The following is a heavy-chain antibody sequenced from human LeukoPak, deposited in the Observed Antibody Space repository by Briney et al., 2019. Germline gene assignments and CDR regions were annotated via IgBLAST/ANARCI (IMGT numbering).Heavy chain of an antibody. J-gene: IGHJ4*02. D-gene: IGHD5-18*01. Sequence: SETLSLTCTVSGGSISSYYWSWIRQPPGRGLEWIGYIYYSGSTNYNPSLKSRDTISVDTSKNQFSLKLSSVTAADTAVYYCARAPPPAMVTAYFDYWGQGTLVTVSS. CDR2: IYYSGST. V-gene: IGHV4-59*01. CDR1: GGSISSYY. CDR3: ARAPPPAMVTAYFDY.